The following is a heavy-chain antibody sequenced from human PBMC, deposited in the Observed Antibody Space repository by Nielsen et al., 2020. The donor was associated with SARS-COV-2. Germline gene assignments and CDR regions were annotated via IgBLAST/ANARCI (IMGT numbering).Heavy chain of an antibody. J-gene: IGHJ4*02. D-gene: IGHD3-10*01. CDR2: IYYSGST. Sequence: GSLRLSCTVSGGSISSYYWSWIRQPPGKGLEWIGYIYYSGSTNYNPSLKSRVTISVDTSKNQFSLKLSSVTAADTAVYYCARVFTMVWGVIKRENYFDYWGQGTLVTVSS. V-gene: IGHV4-59*01. CDR1: GGSISSYY. CDR3: ARVFTMVWGVIKRENYFDY.